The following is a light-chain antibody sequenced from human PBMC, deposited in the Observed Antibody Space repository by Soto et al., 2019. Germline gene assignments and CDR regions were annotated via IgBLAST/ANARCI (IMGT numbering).Light chain of an antibody. CDR3: CLYAVTFYV. V-gene: IGLV2-11*01. CDR1: SSDVGTYDF. CDR2: DVS. J-gene: IGLJ1*01. Sequence: QSVLAQHRSVSGSPGQSVTISCIGKSSDVGTYDFVSWYQQHPGIAPRLMIFDVSERPSGVPDRFSGSKSGNTASLTISGLQAEDEADYYCCLYAVTFYVFGTGTKVTVL.